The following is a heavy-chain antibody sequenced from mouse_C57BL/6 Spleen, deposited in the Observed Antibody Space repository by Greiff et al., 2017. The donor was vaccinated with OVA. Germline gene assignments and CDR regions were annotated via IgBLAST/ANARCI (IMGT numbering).Heavy chain of an antibody. D-gene: IGHD2-2*01. CDR3: ARYFYDGYDGGFAY. J-gene: IGHJ3*01. V-gene: IGHV1-9*01. CDR1: GYTFTGYW. Sequence: QVQLQQSGAELMKPGASVKLSCKATGYTFTGYWIEWVKQRPGHGLEWIGKIFPGGGSTNYNEKFKGKATFTVATSSSTAYMQLSSLTTEDSAIYDCARYFYDGYDGGFAYWGQGTLVTVSA. CDR2: IFPGGGST.